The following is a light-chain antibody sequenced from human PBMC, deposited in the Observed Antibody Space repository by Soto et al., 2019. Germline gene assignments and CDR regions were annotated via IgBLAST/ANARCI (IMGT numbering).Light chain of an antibody. J-gene: IGLJ1*01. CDR2: DVT. Sequence: ALTQPASVSGSPGQSITISCTGTSSDVGGYNYVSWYQQHPGKAPKLMIYDVTNRPSGVSNRFSGSKSGNTASLTISGLQAEDEADYYCSSYTSSSTYVFGTGTKVTV. CDR3: SSYTSSSTYV. CDR1: SSDVGGYNY. V-gene: IGLV2-14*01.